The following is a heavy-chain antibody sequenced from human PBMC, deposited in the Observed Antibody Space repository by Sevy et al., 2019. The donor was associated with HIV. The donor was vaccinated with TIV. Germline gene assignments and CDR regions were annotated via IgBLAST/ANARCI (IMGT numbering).Heavy chain of an antibody. J-gene: IGHJ4*02. Sequence: ASVKVSCKTFGYTFKTYGISWVRQAPGQGLEWMGWISAYSGDTNFAQKFQGRVTMTTDTSTSTAYMELSNLRSDDTAVYFCARDKPQGVVIIPGSMWGGVDYWGQGTVVTVSS. CDR1: GYTFKTYG. D-gene: IGHD2-2*01. V-gene: IGHV1-18*01. CDR3: ARDKPQGVVIIPGSMWGGVDY. CDR2: ISAYSGDT.